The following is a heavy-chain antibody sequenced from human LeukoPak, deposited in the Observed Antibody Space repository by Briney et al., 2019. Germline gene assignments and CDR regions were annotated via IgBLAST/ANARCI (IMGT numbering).Heavy chain of an antibody. CDR1: GFALSSHW. CDR3: ARNNGMDV. CDR2: VNRDGSET. Sequence: LPGGSLRLSCAASGFALSSHWMTWVRQVPGRGPEWVASVNRDGSETYYLDSVKGRFTISKDNAKNSLYLQMNSLRAEDTALYHCARNNGMDVWGQGTTVIVSS. J-gene: IGHJ6*02. V-gene: IGHV3-7*03.